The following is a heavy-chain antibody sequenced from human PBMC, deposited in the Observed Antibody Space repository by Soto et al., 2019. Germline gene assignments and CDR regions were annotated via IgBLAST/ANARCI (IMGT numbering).Heavy chain of an antibody. J-gene: IGHJ4*02. CDR2: IYYSGST. CDR3: ARHRYLYYFDY. D-gene: IGHD3-9*01. Sequence: PSETLSLTCTVSGGSISSSSYYWGWIRQPPGKGLEWIGSIYYSGSTYYNPSLKSRVTISVDTSKNQFSLKLSSVTAADTAVYYCARHRYLYYFDYWGQGTLGTVSS. CDR1: GGSISSSSYY. V-gene: IGHV4-39*01.